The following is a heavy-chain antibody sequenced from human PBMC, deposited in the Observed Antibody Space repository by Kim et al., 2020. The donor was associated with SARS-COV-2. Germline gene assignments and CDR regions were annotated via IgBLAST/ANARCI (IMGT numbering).Heavy chain of an antibody. V-gene: IGHV3-23*01. J-gene: IGHJ6*02. D-gene: IGHD1-26*01. CDR3: AKAGLTYSGSYYYYGMDV. CDR1: GFTFSSYA. Sequence: GGSLRLSCAASGFTFSSYAMSWVRQAPGKGLEWVSAISGSGGSTYYADSVKGRFTISRDNSKNTLYLQMNSLRAEDTAVYYCAKAGLTYSGSYYYYGMDVWGQGTTVTVSS. CDR2: ISGSGGST.